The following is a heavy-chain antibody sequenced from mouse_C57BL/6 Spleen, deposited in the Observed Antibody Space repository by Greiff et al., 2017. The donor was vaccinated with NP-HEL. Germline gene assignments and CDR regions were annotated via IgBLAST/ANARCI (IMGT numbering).Heavy chain of an antibody. CDR3: ARSGNYYGSSTIPYYFDY. J-gene: IGHJ2*01. D-gene: IGHD1-1*01. CDR1: GYAFSSSW. CDR2: IYPGDGDT. V-gene: IGHV1-82*01. Sequence: QVQLKESGPELVKPGASVKISCKASGYAFSSSWMNWVKQRPGKGLEWIGRIYPGDGDTNYNGKFKGKATLTADKSSSTAYMQLSSLTSEDSAVYFCARSGNYYGSSTIPYYFDYWGQGTTLTVSS.